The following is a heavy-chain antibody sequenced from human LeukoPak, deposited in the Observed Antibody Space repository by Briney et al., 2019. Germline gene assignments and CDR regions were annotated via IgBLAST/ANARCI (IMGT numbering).Heavy chain of an antibody. D-gene: IGHD4-17*01. CDR3: ARDVYGDYVDY. Sequence: PSETLSLTCTVSGGSISSYYWSWIRQPPGKGLEWIGSIYYSGSTHYNPSLKSRVTISVDTSKNLFSLRLSSVTAADTAVYYCARDVYGDYVDYWGQGTLVTVSS. CDR1: GGSISSYY. CDR2: IYYSGST. V-gene: IGHV4-59*12. J-gene: IGHJ4*02.